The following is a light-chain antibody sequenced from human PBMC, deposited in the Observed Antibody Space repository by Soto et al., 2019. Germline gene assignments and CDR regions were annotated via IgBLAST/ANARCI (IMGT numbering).Light chain of an antibody. Sequence: EIVLTQSPGTLSLSPGDRATLSCRASQSVSSTYLAWYQQKPGQAPRLLIYGASNRATGIPDRFSGSGSGTDFTLTISRLEPEDFAVYYCQQYGSSGTFGQGTEVEIK. CDR1: QSVSSTY. J-gene: IGKJ1*01. CDR2: GAS. V-gene: IGKV3-20*01. CDR3: QQYGSSGT.